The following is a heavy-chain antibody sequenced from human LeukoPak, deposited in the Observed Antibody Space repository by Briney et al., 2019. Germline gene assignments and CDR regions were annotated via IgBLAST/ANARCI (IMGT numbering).Heavy chain of an antibody. J-gene: IGHJ3*02. Sequence: GGSLRLSCAASGFTFDDYGMSWVRQAPGKGLEWVSGINWNGDSTGYADSVKGRFTISRDNAKNSLYLQMNSLRAEDTAVYYCARTGALDAFDIWGQGTMVTVSS. CDR2: INWNGDST. V-gene: IGHV3-20*04. D-gene: IGHD7-27*01. CDR1: GFTFDDYG. CDR3: ARTGALDAFDI.